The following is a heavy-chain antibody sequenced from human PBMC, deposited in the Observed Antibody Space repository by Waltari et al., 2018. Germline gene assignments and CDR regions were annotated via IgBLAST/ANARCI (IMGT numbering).Heavy chain of an antibody. Sequence: QLQLQESGPGLVKPSENLSLTCTVSGGSISTIGYYWAWVRQPPGKGLEWIGTIYHSGTTYYNPSLESRVTISVDTSRNQFSLKLRSVTAADTAVYYCARHGGYFSNFDYWGQGTLVTVSS. CDR1: GGSISTIGYY. CDR3: ARHGGYFSNFDY. V-gene: IGHV4-39*01. D-gene: IGHD2-21*01. CDR2: IYHSGTT. J-gene: IGHJ4*02.